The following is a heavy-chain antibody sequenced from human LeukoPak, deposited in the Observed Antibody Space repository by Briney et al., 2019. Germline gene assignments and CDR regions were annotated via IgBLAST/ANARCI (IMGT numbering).Heavy chain of an antibody. Sequence: SETLSLTCAVYGGSFSGYYWSWLRQPPGKGLEWLGEINHSGSTNYNPSLKSRVTISVDTSKNQFSLMLSSVTAADTAVYYCARTKGSSGYYFRYYYYMDVWGKGTTVTVSS. CDR3: ARTKGSSGYYFRYYYYMDV. J-gene: IGHJ6*03. V-gene: IGHV4-34*01. D-gene: IGHD3-22*01. CDR1: GGSFSGYY. CDR2: INHSGST.